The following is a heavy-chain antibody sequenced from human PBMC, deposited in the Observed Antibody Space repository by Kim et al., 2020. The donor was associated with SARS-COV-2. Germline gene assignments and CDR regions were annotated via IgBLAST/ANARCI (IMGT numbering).Heavy chain of an antibody. CDR2: IYYSGST. V-gene: IGHV4-39*01. CDR1: GGSISSSSYY. Sequence: SETLSLTCTVSGGSISSSSYYWGWIRQPPGKGLEWFGSIYYSGSTYSNPSLKSRVTISVDTSKNQFSLKLSSVTAAGTAVYYCARLCAYSNNWPGDYWGQGTLVTVPS. J-gene: IGHJ4*01. CDR3: ARLCAYSNNWPGDY. D-gene: IGHD6-13*01.